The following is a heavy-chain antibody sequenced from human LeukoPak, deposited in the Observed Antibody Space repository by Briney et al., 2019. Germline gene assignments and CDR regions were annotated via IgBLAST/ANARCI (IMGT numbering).Heavy chain of an antibody. J-gene: IGHJ4*02. D-gene: IGHD1-14*01. CDR1: AFTINNYR. Sequence: AGSLTLSCSAYAFTINNYRMSWVRQAPGKGREGVSTISSSGSNTSYAESVKGRFTISRDNSKNTLYLQVNGLRVEATAIDYGATTSRTIGYWGQGALVTVSS. CDR3: ATTSRTIGY. CDR2: ISSSGSNT. V-gene: IGHV3-23*01.